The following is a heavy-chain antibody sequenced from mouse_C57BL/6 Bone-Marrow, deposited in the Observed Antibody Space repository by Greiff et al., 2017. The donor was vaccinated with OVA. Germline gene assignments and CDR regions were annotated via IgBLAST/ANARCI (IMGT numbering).Heavy chain of an antibody. J-gene: IGHJ3*01. Sequence: VHLQQPGAEFVMPGASVKLSCKASGYTFTSYWMHWVKQRPGQGLEWFGEIDPSDSYTNYNQKFKGKSTLTVDKSSTTAYMQLSSLTSDDSAVYYCAVGAYCSNGGFGYWGQGTLVTVSA. D-gene: IGHD2-5*01. CDR2: IDPSDSYT. CDR1: GYTFTSYW. CDR3: AVGAYCSNGGFGY. V-gene: IGHV1-69*01.